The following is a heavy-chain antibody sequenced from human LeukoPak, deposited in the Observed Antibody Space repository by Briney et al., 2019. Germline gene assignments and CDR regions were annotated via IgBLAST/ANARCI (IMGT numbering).Heavy chain of an antibody. D-gene: IGHD5-18*01. CDR2: IYYSESP. CDR1: GGSISSHH. V-gene: IGHV4-59*11. J-gene: IGHJ4*02. Sequence: SETLSLTCTVSGGSISSHHWNWIRQPPGKGLEWIGYIYYSESPNYNPSLKSRVSISIDTSKNQFSLKLSSVTAADTAVYYCARGWIQDNYFDYWGQGALVTVSS. CDR3: ARGWIQDNYFDY.